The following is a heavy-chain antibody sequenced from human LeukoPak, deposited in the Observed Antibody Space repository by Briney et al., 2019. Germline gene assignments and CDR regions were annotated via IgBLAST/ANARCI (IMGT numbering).Heavy chain of an antibody. CDR2: ITTSDGNA. CDR3: ARDQPDYYDSSGPFDY. J-gene: IGHJ4*02. D-gene: IGHD3-22*01. CDR1: GFTFSSYT. Sequence: GGSLRLSCAASGFTFSSYTMSWVRQAPGKGLEWVSTITTSDGNAYYADSVKGRFTVSRDNAKNSLYLQMNSLRAEDTAVYYCARDQPDYYDSSGPFDYWGQGTLVTVSS. V-gene: IGHV3-23*01.